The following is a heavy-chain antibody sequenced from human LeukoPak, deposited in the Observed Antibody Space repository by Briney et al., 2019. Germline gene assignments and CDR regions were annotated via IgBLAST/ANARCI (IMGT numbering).Heavy chain of an antibody. J-gene: IGHJ4*02. CDR1: GFTFSSYA. D-gene: IGHD2-8*02. V-gene: IGHV3-30*04. Sequence: SGGSLRLSCAASGFTFSSYAMHWVRQAPGKGLEWVAVISYDGGNKYYADSVKGRFTISRDNSKNTLYLQMNSLRAEDTAVYYCAKAPLRSCSGAFCYPFDYWGQGTLVTVSS. CDR3: AKAPLRSCSGAFCYPFDY. CDR2: ISYDGGNK.